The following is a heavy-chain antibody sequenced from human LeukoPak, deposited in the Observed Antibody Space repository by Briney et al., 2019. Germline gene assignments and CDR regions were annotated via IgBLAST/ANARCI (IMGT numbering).Heavy chain of an antibody. CDR3: ARGSYASGSSY. J-gene: IGHJ4*02. Sequence: GGSLRLSCAAPGFTFRSYNMNWVRQAPGKGLEWVSYISSSSSSIYYADSVKGRFTISRDNAKNSLYLQMNSLRAEDTAVYYCARGSYASGSSYWGQGTLVTVSS. V-gene: IGHV3-48*01. D-gene: IGHD3-10*01. CDR1: GFTFRSYN. CDR2: ISSSSSSI.